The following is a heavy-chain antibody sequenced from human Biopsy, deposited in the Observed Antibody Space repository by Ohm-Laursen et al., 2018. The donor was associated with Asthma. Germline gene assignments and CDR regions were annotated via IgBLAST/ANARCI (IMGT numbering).Heavy chain of an antibody. CDR2: IKSKTDNYET. J-gene: IGHJ4*02. D-gene: IGHD3-22*01. V-gene: IGHV3-73*01. Sequence: SLRLSCAASGFTFSDSAIHWVRQASGRGLEWVGRIKSKTDNYETAYGASIKGRFTISRDDSKNMAYLHMHSLRAEDTAVYYCARGDSSNWSHYYFDYWGQGTPVTVSS. CDR3: ARGDSSNWSHYYFDY. CDR1: GFTFSDSA.